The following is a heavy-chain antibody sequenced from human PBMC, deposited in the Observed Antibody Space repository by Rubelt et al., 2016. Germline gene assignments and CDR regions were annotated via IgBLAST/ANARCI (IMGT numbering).Heavy chain of an antibody. Sequence: QVQLQQWGAGLLKPSETLSLTCAVYGESFSGYYWSWIRQPPGKGLEWIGSMSYSGSASYNPSLKSRVTISPDTPKNSFSWKMRSVTAADTAGYYGARPSDYGDYIGYWGRGTPVTVSS. V-gene: IGHV4-34*01. D-gene: IGHD4-17*01. CDR1: GESFSGYY. J-gene: IGHJ4*02. CDR2: MSYSGSA. CDR3: ARPSDYGDYIGY.